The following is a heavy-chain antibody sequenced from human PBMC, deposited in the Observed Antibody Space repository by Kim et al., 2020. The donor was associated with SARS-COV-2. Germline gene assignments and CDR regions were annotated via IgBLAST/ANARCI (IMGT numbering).Heavy chain of an antibody. D-gene: IGHD6-19*01. CDR3: AGAVAYDY. CDR2: GSST. Sequence: GSSTSYADSVKGRFTISRDNAKNTLYLQMNSRRAEDTAVYYCAGAVAYDYWGQGTLVTVSS. J-gene: IGHJ4*02. V-gene: IGHV3-74*01.